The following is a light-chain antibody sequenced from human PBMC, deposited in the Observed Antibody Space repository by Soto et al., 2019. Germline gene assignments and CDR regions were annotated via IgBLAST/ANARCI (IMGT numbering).Light chain of an antibody. CDR2: DAS. CDR1: HTISTW. Sequence: IHMTHSPSTLGASFGDIVTITCRASHTISTWLAWYQHKPGKSPNLLIYDASTLMSGVPSRFSGSGSGKEFTLNISSLQPDDFATYYCQHYNSYSEAFGQGTKVDIK. J-gene: IGKJ1*01. CDR3: QHYNSYSEA. V-gene: IGKV1-5*01.